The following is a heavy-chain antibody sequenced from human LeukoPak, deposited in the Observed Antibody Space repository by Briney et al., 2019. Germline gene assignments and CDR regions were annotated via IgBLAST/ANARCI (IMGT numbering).Heavy chain of an antibody. CDR2: IKQDGSEK. CDR1: GFAISDYW. J-gene: IGHJ4*02. CDR3: ARDRKGSGSIDY. Sequence: GGSLRLSCAASGFAISDYWMSWVRQAPGRGLEWVANIKQDGSEKYYVDSVKGRFTISRDNAKNSLYLQMNSLRAEDTAVYYCARDRKGSGSIDYWGQGTLVTVSS. V-gene: IGHV3-7*04. D-gene: IGHD3-22*01.